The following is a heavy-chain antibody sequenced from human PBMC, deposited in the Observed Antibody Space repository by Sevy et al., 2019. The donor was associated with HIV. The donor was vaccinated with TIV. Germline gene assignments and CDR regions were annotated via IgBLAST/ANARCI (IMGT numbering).Heavy chain of an antibody. Sequence: GGSLRLSCTASGFTFGDYAMSWVRQAPGKGLEWVAFLKSKAYCGTLDYAASVKGRFTISRDDSKSIAHLQMNDLKTDDPAIYYCTRWKGAHSIFDYWGQGALVTVSS. CDR1: GFTFGDYA. CDR3: TRWKGAHSIFDY. CDR2: LKSKAYCGTL. V-gene: IGHV3-49*04. D-gene: IGHD1-1*01. J-gene: IGHJ4*02.